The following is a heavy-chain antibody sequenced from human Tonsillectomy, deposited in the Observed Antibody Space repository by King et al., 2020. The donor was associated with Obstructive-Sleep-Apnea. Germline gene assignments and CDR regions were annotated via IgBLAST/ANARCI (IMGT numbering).Heavy chain of an antibody. D-gene: IGHD6-13*01. CDR2: ITHDGSAK. Sequence: VQLVESGGGLVQPGGSLRLSCAASGFTFSKYCMYWVRQAPGNGLCWVANITHDGSAKNYVDSVKGRFTISRDNAKNSLYLQMNSLRAEDTAVYYCARDPVAAGYVDIWGQGTKVTVSS. J-gene: IGHJ3*02. CDR3: ARDPVAAGYVDI. V-gene: IGHV3-7*03. CDR1: GFTFSKYC.